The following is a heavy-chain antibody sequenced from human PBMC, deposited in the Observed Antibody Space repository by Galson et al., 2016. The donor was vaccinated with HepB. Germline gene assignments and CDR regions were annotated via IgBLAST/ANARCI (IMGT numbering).Heavy chain of an antibody. J-gene: IGHJ3*02. CDR3: SQIVTVFGVPPVGRDGFDI. V-gene: IGHV2-5*02. CDR1: GFSLSTSGVG. Sequence: PALVKPTQTLTLTCSFSGFSLSTSGVGVGWIRQPPGKALEWLAVVYWDDVKRYSPSLESRLTITKDASKNQVVLKMTKVDPVDTATYYCSQIVTVFGVPPVGRDGFDIWGQGTMVTVSS. D-gene: IGHD3-3*01. CDR2: VYWDDVK.